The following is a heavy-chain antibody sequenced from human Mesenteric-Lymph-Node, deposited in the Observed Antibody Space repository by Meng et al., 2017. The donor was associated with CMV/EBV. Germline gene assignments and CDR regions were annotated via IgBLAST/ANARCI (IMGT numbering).Heavy chain of an antibody. Sequence: FSDYGIHWVRQAPGKGLEWVTFIRYDGSNKYYADSVKGRFTISRDNSKNTLYLQMNSLRPEDTAVYYCAKDEAVTPIFVQYCYGMDVWGQGTMVTVSS. CDR2: IRYDGSNK. CDR1: FSDYG. J-gene: IGHJ6*02. CDR3: AKDEAVTPIFVQYCYGMDV. V-gene: IGHV3-30*02. D-gene: IGHD4-23*01.